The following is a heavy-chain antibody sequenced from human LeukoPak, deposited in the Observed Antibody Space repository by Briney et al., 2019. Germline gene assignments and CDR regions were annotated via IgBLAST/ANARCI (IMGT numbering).Heavy chain of an antibody. CDR2: TYAGGNT. J-gene: IGHJ4*02. V-gene: IGHV3-66*01. CDR1: GFIVSSNY. CDR3: ARVPYNGYAVDY. D-gene: IGHD5-12*01. Sequence: PGGSLRPSCAASGFIVSSNYMAWVRQAPGKGLEWVSITYAGGNTYYADSVKGRFIISRDNSKNTVHLQMNRLRVEDTAVYYCARVPYNGYAVDYWGQGTLVTVSS.